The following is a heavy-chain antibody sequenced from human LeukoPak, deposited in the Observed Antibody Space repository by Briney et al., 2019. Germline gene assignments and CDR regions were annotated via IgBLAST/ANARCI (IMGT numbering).Heavy chain of an antibody. CDR3: ARSRNGFDY. CDR1: GFTFSSYW. CDR2: IKQDGSEK. J-gene: IGHJ4*02. D-gene: IGHD2-8*01. Sequence: PGGSLRLSCAASGFTFSSYWMSWVRQAPGKGLVWVANIKQDGSEKYYVDSAKGRFTISRDNAKNSLYLQMNSLTAEDTAVYYCARSRNGFDYWGLGTLVTVSS. V-gene: IGHV3-7*01.